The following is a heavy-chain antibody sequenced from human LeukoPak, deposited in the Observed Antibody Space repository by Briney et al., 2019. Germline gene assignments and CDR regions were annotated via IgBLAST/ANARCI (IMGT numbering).Heavy chain of an antibody. CDR3: ARVEERDAFDI. CDR1: GYTFTIYY. CDR2: INPSGGST. V-gene: IGHV1-46*01. Sequence: ASVTVSFKASGYTFTIYYMHWVRQAPGQGLEWMGIINPSGGSTSYAQKFQGRVTMTRDTSTSTVYMELSSLRSEDTAVYYCARVEERDAFDIWGQGTMVTVSS. J-gene: IGHJ3*02.